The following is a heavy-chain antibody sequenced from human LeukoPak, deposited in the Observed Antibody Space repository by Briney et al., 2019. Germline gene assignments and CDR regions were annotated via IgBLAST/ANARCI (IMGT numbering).Heavy chain of an antibody. CDR3: ARALDEGARFDY. Sequence: GGSLRLSCTASGFTFNGYGMNWVRQAPGKGLEWVSYISSISSTIYYSDSVKGRFTISRDNSKNTLYLQMNSLRAEDTAVYYCARALDEGARFDYWGQGTLVTVSS. V-gene: IGHV3-48*01. J-gene: IGHJ4*02. CDR2: ISSISSTI. CDR1: GFTFNGYG.